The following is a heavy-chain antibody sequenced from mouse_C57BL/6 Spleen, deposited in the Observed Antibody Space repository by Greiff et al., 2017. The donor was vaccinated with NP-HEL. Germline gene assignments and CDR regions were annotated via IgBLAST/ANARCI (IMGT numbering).Heavy chain of an antibody. V-gene: IGHV1-53*01. D-gene: IGHD2-4*01. Sequence: VQLQQSGTELVKPGASVKLSCKASGYTFTSYWMHWVKQRPGQGLEWIGNINPSNGGTNYNEKFKSKATLTVDKSSSTAYMQLSSLTSEDSAVYYCARWPYDYAGYYFDYWGQGTTLTVSS. CDR3: ARWPYDYAGYYFDY. J-gene: IGHJ2*01. CDR2: INPSNGGT. CDR1: GYTFTSYW.